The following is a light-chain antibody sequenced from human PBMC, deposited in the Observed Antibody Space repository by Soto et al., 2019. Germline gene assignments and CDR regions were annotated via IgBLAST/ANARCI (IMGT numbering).Light chain of an antibody. J-gene: IGLJ3*02. CDR1: SSDVGNYNR. CDR3: TSYTSNRTSV. Sequence: QSVLTQPPSVSGSPGQSVTISCTGTSSDVGNYNRVSWYQQPPGTAPKLMIYEVTNRPSGVPNRFSASKSGNTASLTISGLQAEDEADYYCTSYTSNRTSVFGGGTKLTVL. CDR2: EVT. V-gene: IGLV2-18*02.